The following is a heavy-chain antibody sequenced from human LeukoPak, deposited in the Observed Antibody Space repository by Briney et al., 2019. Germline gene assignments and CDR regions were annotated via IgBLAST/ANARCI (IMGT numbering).Heavy chain of an antibody. CDR1: GGSISSYY. D-gene: IGHD3-22*01. Sequence: PSETLSLTCTVSGGSISSYYWSWIRQPAGKGLEWIGRIRTSGSTNYSPSLKSRVTMSVDTSKNQFSLKLSSVTAADTAVYYCARDRYYYDSSARYFDYWGQGTLVTVSS. CDR3: ARDRYYYDSSARYFDY. J-gene: IGHJ4*02. V-gene: IGHV4-4*07. CDR2: IRTSGST.